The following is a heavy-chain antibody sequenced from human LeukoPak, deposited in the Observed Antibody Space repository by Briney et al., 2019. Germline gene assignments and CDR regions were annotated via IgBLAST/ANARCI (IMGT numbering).Heavy chain of an antibody. V-gene: IGHV3-53*01. CDR1: GFTVSSNY. CDR3: ATQTDTAMVTGEDY. CDR2: IYSGGST. Sequence: GGSLRLSCAASGFTVSSNYMSWVRQAPGKGLEWVSVIYSGGSTYYADSVEGRFTISRDNSKNTLYLQMNSLRAEDTAVYYCATQTDTAMVTGEDYWGQGTLVTVSS. D-gene: IGHD5-18*01. J-gene: IGHJ4*02.